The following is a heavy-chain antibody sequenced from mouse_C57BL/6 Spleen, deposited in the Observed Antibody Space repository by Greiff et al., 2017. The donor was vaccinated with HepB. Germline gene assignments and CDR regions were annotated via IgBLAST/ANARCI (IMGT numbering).Heavy chain of an antibody. Sequence: QVQLQQSGAELVRPGASVTLSCKASGYTFTDYEMHWVKQTPVHGLEWIGAIDPETGGTAYNQKFKGKAILTADKSSSTAYMELRSLTSEDSAVYYCTRWGYGSSHDYWGQGTTLTVSS. V-gene: IGHV1-15*01. CDR2: IDPETGGT. CDR1: GYTFTDYE. D-gene: IGHD1-1*01. J-gene: IGHJ2*01. CDR3: TRWGYGSSHDY.